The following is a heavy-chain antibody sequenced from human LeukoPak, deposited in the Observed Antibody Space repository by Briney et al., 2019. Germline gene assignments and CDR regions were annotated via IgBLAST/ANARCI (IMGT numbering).Heavy chain of an antibody. Sequence: SVKVSCKASGGTFSSYAISWVRQAPGQGLEWMGRIIPILGIANYAQKFQGRVTITADKSTSTAYMELSSLRSEDTAVYYCARDYPTKFYDSSGYPFDYWGQGTLVTVSS. CDR3: ARDYPTKFYDSSGYPFDY. D-gene: IGHD3-22*01. J-gene: IGHJ4*02. V-gene: IGHV1-69*04. CDR1: GGTFSSYA. CDR2: IIPILGIA.